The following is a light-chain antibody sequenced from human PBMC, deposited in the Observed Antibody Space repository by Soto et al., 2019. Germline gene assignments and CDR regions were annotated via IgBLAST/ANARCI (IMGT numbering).Light chain of an antibody. Sequence: DIQMTQSPSTLSATAGDRVTITCRASQSISSWLAWYQHKPGKDPKLLIYDASNLDSGVPSRFSGSGSGTEFSLTISNLQPDDCATYYCQQYENYWTFGQGNRVEIK. CDR2: DAS. CDR3: QQYENYWT. V-gene: IGKV1-5*01. J-gene: IGKJ1*01. CDR1: QSISSW.